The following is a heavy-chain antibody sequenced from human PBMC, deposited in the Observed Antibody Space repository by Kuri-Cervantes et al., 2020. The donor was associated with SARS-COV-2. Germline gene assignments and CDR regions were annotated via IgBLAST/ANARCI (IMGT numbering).Heavy chain of an antibody. V-gene: IGHV3-23*01. CDR3: AKDPRGVVVITTLFDY. D-gene: IGHD3-22*01. Sequence: LSLTCAASGFTFSSYGMHWVRQAPGKGLEWVSAISGSGGSTYYADSVKGRFTISRDNSKNTLYLQMNSLRAEDTAVYYCAKDPRGVVVITTLFDYWGQGTLVTVSS. J-gene: IGHJ4*02. CDR2: ISGSGGST. CDR1: GFTFSSYG.